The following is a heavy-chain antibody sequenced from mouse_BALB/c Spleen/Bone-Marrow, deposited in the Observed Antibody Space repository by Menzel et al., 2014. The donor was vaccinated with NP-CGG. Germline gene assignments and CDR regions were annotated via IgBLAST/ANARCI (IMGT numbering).Heavy chain of an antibody. Sequence: EVMLVVSGGGLVQPGGSLRLSCATSGFTFTDYYMSWVRQPPGKALEWLGFIRNKANGYTTEYSASVKGRFTISRDNSHSIPYLQMNTLRAEDSATYYCAVRGITTATGAMDYWGQGTSVTVPS. CDR2: IRNKANGYTT. CDR3: AVRGITTATGAMDY. V-gene: IGHV7-3*02. CDR1: GFTFTDYY. D-gene: IGHD1-2*01. J-gene: IGHJ4*01.